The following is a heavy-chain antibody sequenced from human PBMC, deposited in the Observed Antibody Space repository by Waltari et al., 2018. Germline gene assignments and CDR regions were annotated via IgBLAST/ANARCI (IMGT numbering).Heavy chain of an antibody. J-gene: IGHJ5*02. V-gene: IGHV3-49*04. CDR3: SGYGDARDWFDP. D-gene: IGHD4-17*01. CDR1: GFTFRDYA. CDR2: IRSKAYGGTT. Sequence: EVQLVESGGGLVQPGRSLRLSCTASGFTFRDYAMSWVRQAPGKGLEWVGFIRSKAYGGTTEYAASVKGRFTISRDDSKSIAYLQMNSLKTEDTAVYYCSGYGDARDWFDPWGQGTLVTVSS.